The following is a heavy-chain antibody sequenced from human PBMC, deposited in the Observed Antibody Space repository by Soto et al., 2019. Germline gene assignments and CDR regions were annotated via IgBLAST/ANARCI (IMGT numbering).Heavy chain of an antibody. Sequence: PGGSLRLSCAASGFIFSSYATSWVRQAPGKGLEWVSAIGGSGGSTYYADSVRGRFTISRDNSKHTMYMQMNSLRAEDTAVYYCAKYLVVVPNAMPAWNAFNIWGQGTMVTVSS. CDR1: GFIFSSYA. J-gene: IGHJ3*02. V-gene: IGHV3-23*01. CDR2: IGGSGGST. D-gene: IGHD2-2*01. CDR3: AKYLVVVPNAMPAWNAFNI.